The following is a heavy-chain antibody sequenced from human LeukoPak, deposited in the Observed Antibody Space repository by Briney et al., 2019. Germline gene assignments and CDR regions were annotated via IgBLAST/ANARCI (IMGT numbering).Heavy chain of an antibody. J-gene: IGHJ4*02. D-gene: IGHD2-2*01. CDR3: ARERREQLLPPYTRSVTYFDY. CDR1: GGSFSGYY. Sequence: SETLSLTCAVYGGSFSGYYCSWIRQPPGKGLEWIGEINHSGSTNYNPSLKSRVTISVDTSKNQFSLKLSSVTAADTAVYYCARERREQLLPPYTRSVTYFDYWGQGTLVTVSS. CDR2: INHSGST. V-gene: IGHV4-34*01.